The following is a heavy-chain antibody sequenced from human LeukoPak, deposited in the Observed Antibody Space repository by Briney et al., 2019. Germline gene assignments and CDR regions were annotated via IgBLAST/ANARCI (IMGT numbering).Heavy chain of an antibody. V-gene: IGHV3-66*01. CDR3: ARGYDIERYYFDY. CDR2: IYSGGST. J-gene: IGHJ4*02. Sequence: GGSLRLSCAASGFTVSSNYMSWVRQAPGKGLEWVSVIYSGGSTYYADSVKGRFTISRDNSKNTLYLQMNSLRAEDTAVYYCARGYDIERYYFDYWGQGTLVTVSS. CDR1: GFTVSSNY. D-gene: IGHD3-22*01.